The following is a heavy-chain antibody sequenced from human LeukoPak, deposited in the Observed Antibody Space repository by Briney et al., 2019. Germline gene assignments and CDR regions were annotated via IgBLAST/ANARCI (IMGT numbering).Heavy chain of an antibody. V-gene: IGHV3-53*01. CDR3: AKTGRGGMPGPFDI. D-gene: IGHD3-10*01. J-gene: IGHJ3*02. CDR1: GLTVSSNY. CDR2: IYTGGST. Sequence: GGSLRLSCAASGLTVSSNYMSWVRQAPGKGLEWVSVIYTGGSTYYADSVKGRFTISRDNPKNTLYLQMNSLRAEDTAVYYCAKTGRGGMPGPFDIWGQGTMVTVSS.